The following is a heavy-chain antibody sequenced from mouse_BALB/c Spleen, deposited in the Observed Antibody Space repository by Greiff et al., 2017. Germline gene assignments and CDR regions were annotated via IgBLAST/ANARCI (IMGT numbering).Heavy chain of an antibody. CDR3: ARSTYFDY. J-gene: IGHJ2*01. CDR1: GFTFSSFG. Sequence: EVQRVESGGGLVQPGGSRKLSCAASGFTFSSFGMHWVRQAPEKGLEWVAYISSGSSTIYYADTVKGRFTISRDNPKNTLFLQMTSLRSEDTAMYYCARSTYFDYWGQGTTLTVSS. V-gene: IGHV5-17*02. CDR2: ISSGSSTI.